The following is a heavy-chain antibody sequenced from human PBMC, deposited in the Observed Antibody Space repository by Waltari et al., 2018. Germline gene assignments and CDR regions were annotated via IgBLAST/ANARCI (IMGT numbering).Heavy chain of an antibody. J-gene: IGHJ6*03. CDR1: GLTFSSSG. V-gene: IGHV3-30*02. Sequence: QVQLVASGGGVVHPGGSLRLSCTAPGLTFSSSGMHWVRQAPGKGLEWVAFIRYDGSNKYYSDSVKGRFTISRDNSKNTLFLQMNSLRVEDTSVYYCATKDGIGDYYYMDVWGKGATVTISS. CDR2: IRYDGSNK. CDR3: ATKDGIGDYYYMDV. D-gene: IGHD1-1*01.